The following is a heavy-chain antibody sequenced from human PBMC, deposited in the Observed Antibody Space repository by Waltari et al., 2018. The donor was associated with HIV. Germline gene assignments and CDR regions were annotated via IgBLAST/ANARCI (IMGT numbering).Heavy chain of an antibody. V-gene: IGHV1-2*06. CDR2: INPNSGGT. CDR1: GYTFTGYY. CDR3: ASLNLAYSSSYYGMDV. D-gene: IGHD6-13*01. J-gene: IGHJ6*02. Sequence: QVQLVQSGAEVKKPGASVKVSCKASGYTFTGYYMHWVRQAPGQGLEWMGRINPNSGGTNYAQKFQGRVTMTRDTSISTAYMELSRLRSDDTAVYYCASLNLAYSSSYYGMDVWGQGTTVTVSS.